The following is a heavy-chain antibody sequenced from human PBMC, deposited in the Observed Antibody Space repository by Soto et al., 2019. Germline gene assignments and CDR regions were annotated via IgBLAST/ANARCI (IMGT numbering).Heavy chain of an antibody. V-gene: IGHV4-39*01. CDR2: IYYSGST. J-gene: IGHJ5*02. CDR1: GGSISSSSYY. CDR3: ARLMSGGRTIFGVVIITEGPTKLFNWFDP. Sequence: SETLSLTCTVSGGSISSSSYYWGWIRQPPGKGLEWIGSIYYSGSTYYNPSLKSRVTISVDTSKNQFSLKLSSVTAADTAVYYCARLMSGGRTIFGVVIITEGPTKLFNWFDPWGQGTLVTVSS. D-gene: IGHD3-3*01.